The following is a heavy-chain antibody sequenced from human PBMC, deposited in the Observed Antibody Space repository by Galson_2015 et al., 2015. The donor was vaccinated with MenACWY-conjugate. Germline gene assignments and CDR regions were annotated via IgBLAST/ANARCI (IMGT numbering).Heavy chain of an antibody. V-gene: IGHV2-5*02. CDR3: AHRRHWGLREKPDAFDV. Sequence: PALVKPTQPLTLPCTFSGFSLSTNKLGVGWIRQPPGKALEWLALIYWGDEKHYNPSLKSRLTITKDTSKNQVVLTLTNMDPVDTGTYYCAHRRHWGLREKPDAFDVWGQGTLVTVSS. CDR1: GFSLSTNKLG. J-gene: IGHJ3*01. D-gene: IGHD7-27*01. CDR2: IYWGDEK.